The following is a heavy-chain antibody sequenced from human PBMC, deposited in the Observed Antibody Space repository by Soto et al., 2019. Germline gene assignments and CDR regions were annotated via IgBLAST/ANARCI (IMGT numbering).Heavy chain of an antibody. D-gene: IGHD2-15*01. V-gene: IGHV1-58*01. Sequence: SVKVSCKTSGFTFSNSAVQWVLQAVLQRLEWIGWIIVGNGQTKSAQNLQERMIITRDMSTSTAYMELSSLRSEDTAVYYCAAELYSGGSCCSFDIWGQGTMVTVSS. CDR3: AAELYSGGSCCSFDI. CDR1: GFTFSNSA. J-gene: IGHJ3*02. CDR2: IIVGNGQT.